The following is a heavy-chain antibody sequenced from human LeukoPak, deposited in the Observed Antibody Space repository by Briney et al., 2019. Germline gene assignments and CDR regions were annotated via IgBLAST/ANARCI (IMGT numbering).Heavy chain of an antibody. Sequence: GGSLRLSCAASGFIFSNYAMSWVRQAPGKGLEGVSAITGSGDTTYYADSVKGRFTISRDNSKNTLYVEMNTLRAEDTAVYYRAKWGDYDILTGYYVSDFWGQGTLVTVSS. CDR2: ITGSGDTT. V-gene: IGHV3-23*01. CDR1: GFIFSNYA. J-gene: IGHJ4*02. D-gene: IGHD3-9*01. CDR3: AKWGDYDILTGYYVSDF.